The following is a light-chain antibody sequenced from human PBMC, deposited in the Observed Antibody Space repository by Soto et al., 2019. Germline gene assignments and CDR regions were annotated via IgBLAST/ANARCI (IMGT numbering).Light chain of an antibody. CDR2: EVS. J-gene: IGLJ1*01. CDR1: SSDIGGYNY. Sequence: QSVLTQPPSGSGSPRQSVTISCTGTSSDIGGYNYVSWYQQHPGKAPKLMIYEVSKRPSGVPDRFSGSKSGNTASLTVSGLQAEDEADYYCSSYAGSNIFVFGTGTKVTVL. V-gene: IGLV2-8*01. CDR3: SSYAGSNIFV.